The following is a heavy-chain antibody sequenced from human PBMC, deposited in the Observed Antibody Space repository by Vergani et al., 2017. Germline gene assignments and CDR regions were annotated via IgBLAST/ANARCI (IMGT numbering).Heavy chain of an antibody. CDR2: ISGSGGST. CDR1: GFTFSTYA. D-gene: IGHD6-19*01. J-gene: IGHJ4*02. CDR3: AKDLPEYGSGWSGPHAFDY. Sequence: EVQLLESGGGLVQPGGSLRLSCAASGFTFSTYAMSWVRQAPGKGLEWFSTISGSGGSTYYADSVKGRFTISRDKSKNTLYRQINSLIAEDTAVYYCAKDLPEYGSGWSGPHAFDYWGQGTLVTVSS. V-gene: IGHV3-23*01.